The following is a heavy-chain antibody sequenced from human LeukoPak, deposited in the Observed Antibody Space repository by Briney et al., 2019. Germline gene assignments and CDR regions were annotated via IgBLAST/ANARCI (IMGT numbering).Heavy chain of an antibody. CDR1: GDSISTSNSY. J-gene: IGHJ6*03. CDR2: IYYSGNT. Sequence: SETLSLTCTVSGDSISTSNSYWGWIRQPPGKGLEWIGSIYYSGNTYYNASLKSRVTISVDTSKNQFSLKLTSVTAADTAVYYCARAGEMRYMDAWGKGTAVAVSS. V-gene: IGHV4-39*01. D-gene: IGHD5-24*01. CDR3: ARAGEMRYMDA.